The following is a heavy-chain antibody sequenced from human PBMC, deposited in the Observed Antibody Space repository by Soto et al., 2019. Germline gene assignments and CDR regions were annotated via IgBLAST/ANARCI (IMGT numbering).Heavy chain of an antibody. D-gene: IGHD2-15*01. CDR3: ARDLGGWPDY. J-gene: IGHJ4*02. CDR1: GGTFSTYA. V-gene: IGHV1-3*01. CDR2: IIAGNGNA. Sequence: ASVKVSCKAPGGTFSTYAISWVRQAPGQRLEWMGGIIAGNGNAKYSQKFQGRVTITRDTSASTAYMELSSLRSEDTAVYYCARDLGGWPDYWGQGTLVTVSS.